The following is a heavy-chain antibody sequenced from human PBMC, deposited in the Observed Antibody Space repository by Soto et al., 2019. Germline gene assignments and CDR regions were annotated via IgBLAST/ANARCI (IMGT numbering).Heavy chain of an antibody. J-gene: IGHJ4*02. D-gene: IGHD3-22*01. V-gene: IGHV1-2*02. CDR3: ARGLRVMIVPNFDY. CDR2: INPNSGGT. CDR1: GYTFTDFY. Sequence: AASVKVSCKASGYTFTDFYMHWVRQAPGQGLEWMGSINPNSGGTNSAQKFQGRVTMTRDTSISTAYMELSRLRADDTAVYYCARGLRVMIVPNFDYWGQGTLVTVSS.